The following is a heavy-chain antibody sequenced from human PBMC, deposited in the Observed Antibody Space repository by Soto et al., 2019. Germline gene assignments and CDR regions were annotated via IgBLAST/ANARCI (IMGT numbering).Heavy chain of an antibody. Sequence: SETLSLTCTVYGASIGGFYWSWIRKSAGKGLEWIGRIYGTGTTDYNPSVKSRVMMSVDTSKKQFSLKLRSVTAADTAVYYCVRDGTKTLRDGFDPWGQGISVTVSS. D-gene: IGHD1-1*01. CDR3: VRDGTKTLRDGFDP. CDR2: IYGTGTT. V-gene: IGHV4-4*07. J-gene: IGHJ5*02. CDR1: GASIGGFY.